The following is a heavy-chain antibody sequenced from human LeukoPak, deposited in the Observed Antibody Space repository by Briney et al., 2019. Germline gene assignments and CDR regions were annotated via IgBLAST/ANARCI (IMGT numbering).Heavy chain of an antibody. Sequence: PGGSLRLSCAASGFTFSNYWMSWVRQAPGKGLEWVAKIKQDGSEKYYVDSVKGRFTISRDNAKNSLSLQMNSLRAEDTAVYYCARDQGYCTSASCRGVAFDVWGQGSMISVSS. J-gene: IGHJ3*01. CDR2: IKQDGSEK. V-gene: IGHV3-7*01. CDR1: GFTFSNYW. D-gene: IGHD2-2*01. CDR3: ARDQGYCTSASCRGVAFDV.